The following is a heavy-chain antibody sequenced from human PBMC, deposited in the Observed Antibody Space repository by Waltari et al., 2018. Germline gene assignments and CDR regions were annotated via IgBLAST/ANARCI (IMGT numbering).Heavy chain of an antibody. V-gene: IGHV4-39*01. D-gene: IGHD5-12*01. CDR2: RYYSGTT. Sequence: QLQLQESGPGLVKPSETLSLSCSVSGDSISSSNYYWGWIRQPPGKGLVWIASRYYSGTTYYNPALNGRVTISADTCRNQVYLRLTSVTATETAVYYCARSSAGMPRWLGDYWGQGILVTVSS. CDR1: GDSISSSNYY. CDR3: ARSSAGMPRWLGDY. J-gene: IGHJ4*02.